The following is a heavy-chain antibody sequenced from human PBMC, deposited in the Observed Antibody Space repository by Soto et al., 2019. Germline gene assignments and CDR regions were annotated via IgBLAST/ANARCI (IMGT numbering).Heavy chain of an antibody. Sequence: QVQLVQSGAEVKKPGASVKVSCKASGYIFTAYSMHWVRQAPGQGLEWMGVVNPSGGSTNYAQKFQGRITMTRDTSTSTVYMDLSSLTSEDTAVYYCVRWGYGSNSLEFWGQGTLVTVSS. CDR3: VRWGYGSNSLEF. CDR1: GYIFTAYS. J-gene: IGHJ4*03. D-gene: IGHD4-17*01. V-gene: IGHV1-46*01. CDR2: VNPSGGST.